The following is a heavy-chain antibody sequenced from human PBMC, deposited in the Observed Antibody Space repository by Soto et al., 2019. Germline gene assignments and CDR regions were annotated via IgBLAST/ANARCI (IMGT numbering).Heavy chain of an antibody. D-gene: IGHD5-12*01. CDR3: ASAISGYVT. CDR2: INAANGET. V-gene: IGHV1-3*01. J-gene: IGHJ4*02. Sequence: QVQLVQSGAEMKKPGASVKLSCKTSGINYNTYAIHWVRQAPAQGLKWMGGINAANGETRYSRNFQGRVALTRDTSARTGSMELDSLKSEDTRVYYFASAISGYVTWAEGTLLTVSS. CDR1: GINYNTYA.